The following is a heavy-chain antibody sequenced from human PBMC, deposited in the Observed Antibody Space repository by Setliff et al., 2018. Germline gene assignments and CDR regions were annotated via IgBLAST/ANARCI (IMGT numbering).Heavy chain of an antibody. CDR2: IYYSGST. J-gene: IGHJ4*02. D-gene: IGHD6-13*01. CDR1: GGSISSSSYY. V-gene: IGHV4-39*07. CDR3: ARFAGSSWVDY. Sequence: SETLSLTCTVSGGSISSSSYYWGWIRQPPGKGLEWIGSIYYSGSTYYNPSLKSRVTISVDTSKNQFSLKLSSVTAADTAVDYCARFAGSSWVDYWGQGTLVTVSS.